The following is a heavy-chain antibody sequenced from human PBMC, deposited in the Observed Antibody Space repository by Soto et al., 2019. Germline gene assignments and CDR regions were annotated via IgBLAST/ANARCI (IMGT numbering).Heavy chain of an antibody. CDR3: TRETMTIRLYFDY. Sequence: GSLRLSCAASGLTFSSYAMHWVRQAPGKGLEWVAVISYDGSNEYYADSVKGRFTISRDNSKNTLYLQVNSLRAEDTAMYYCTRETMTIRLYFDYWGQGALVTVYS. D-gene: IGHD3-9*01. CDR1: GLTFSSYA. V-gene: IGHV3-30-3*01. J-gene: IGHJ4*02. CDR2: ISYDGSNE.